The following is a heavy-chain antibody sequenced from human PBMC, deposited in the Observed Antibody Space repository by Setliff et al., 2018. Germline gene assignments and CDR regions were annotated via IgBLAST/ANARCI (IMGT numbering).Heavy chain of an antibody. CDR2: ISIYTGNA. CDR3: LRLVRYCTKIACQATSGDEV. V-gene: IGHV1-18*01. J-gene: IGHJ4*02. D-gene: IGHD2-8*01. Sequence: ASVKVSCKAYGYSFSDSAVNWARQAPGQGLEWMGWISIYTGNAYYAHKLQGRVTMTTDTSTNMGYLELRDLRSDDTAVYYCLRLVRYCTKIACQATSGDEVWGLGTLVTVSS. CDR1: GYSFSDSA.